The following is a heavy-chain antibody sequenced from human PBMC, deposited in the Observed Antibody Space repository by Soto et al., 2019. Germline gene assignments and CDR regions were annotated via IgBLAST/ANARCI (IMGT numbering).Heavy chain of an antibody. Sequence: PGGSLRLSCAASGFIFGDYWMSWIRQAPGKGLEWVSNIRKDGSSKMYADSVKGRFTISRDNAKNTLYLQMNSLRAEDTAVYYCARRYCSGGSCYSAQDYWGQGTLVTVSS. J-gene: IGHJ4*02. V-gene: IGHV3-74*03. CDR2: IRKDGSSK. CDR1: GFIFGDYW. CDR3: ARRYCSGGSCYSAQDY. D-gene: IGHD2-15*01.